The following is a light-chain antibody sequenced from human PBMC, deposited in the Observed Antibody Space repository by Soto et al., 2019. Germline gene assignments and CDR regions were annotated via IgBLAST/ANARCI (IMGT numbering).Light chain of an antibody. V-gene: IGKV1-5*03. CDR3: EQYNSYPT. J-gene: IGKJ5*01. CDR1: QSISSW. Sequence: DIQMTQSPSTLSASVGDRVTITCRDSQSISSWLAWYQQKAGKAPKLLIYKASSLESGVPSRFSGSGSGTEFTLTISSLQPDDFATYYCEQYNSYPTFGQGTRLEIK. CDR2: KAS.